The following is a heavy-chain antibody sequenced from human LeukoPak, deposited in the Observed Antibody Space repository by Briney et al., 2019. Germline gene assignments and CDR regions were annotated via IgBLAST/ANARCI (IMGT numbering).Heavy chain of an antibody. J-gene: IGHJ4*02. Sequence: WGSLRLSCAASGFTVSSNYMSGVRQAPGKGLEWVSGIYSGGSTYYADSVKGRFTISRDNSKNTLYLQVNSLRAADHAFYYCGNQCSGGICPENWGRGTLVTVSS. D-gene: IGHD2-15*01. CDR3: GNQCSGGICPEN. CDR2: IYSGGST. CDR1: GFTVSSNY. V-gene: IGHV3-66*01.